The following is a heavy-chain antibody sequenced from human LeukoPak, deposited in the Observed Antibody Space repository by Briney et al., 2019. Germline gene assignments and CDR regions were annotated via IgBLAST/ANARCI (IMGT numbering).Heavy chain of an antibody. Sequence: PGGSLRLSCAASGFTFSSYSMNWVRQAPGKGLEWVSSISNSSSYIYYADSVKGRFTISRDNAKNSLYLQMNSLRAEDTAVYYCARVRGYGDYGENFDYWGQGTLVTVSS. J-gene: IGHJ4*02. CDR2: ISNSSSYI. CDR1: GFTFSSYS. D-gene: IGHD4-17*01. CDR3: ARVRGYGDYGENFDY. V-gene: IGHV3-21*01.